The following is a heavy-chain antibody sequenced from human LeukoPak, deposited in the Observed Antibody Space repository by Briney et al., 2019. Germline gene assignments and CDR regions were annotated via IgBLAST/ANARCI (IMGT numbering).Heavy chain of an antibody. Sequence: GGSLRLSCAASGFTFSSYSMTWVRQAPGKGLEWVAVISYDGSNKYYADSVKGRFTISRDNSKNTLYLQMNSLRAEDTAVYYCAREPNDSGWDYYFDYWGQGTLVTVSS. CDR3: AREPNDSGWDYYFDY. CDR2: ISYDGSNK. D-gene: IGHD6-19*01. CDR1: GFTFSSYS. V-gene: IGHV3-30*03. J-gene: IGHJ4*02.